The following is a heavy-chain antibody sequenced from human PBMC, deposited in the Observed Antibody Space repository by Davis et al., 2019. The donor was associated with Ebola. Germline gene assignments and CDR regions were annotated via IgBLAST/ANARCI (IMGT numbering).Heavy chain of an antibody. CDR1: GDSVSGNSGA. D-gene: IGHD3-3*01. CDR3: TRGWGRSGFDI. CDR2: TYYSSRWYN. J-gene: IGHJ3*02. V-gene: IGHV6-1*01. Sequence: PSETLSLTCAISGDSVSGNSGAWNWIRQSPSRGLEWLGRTYYSSRWYNDYSVSVKSRITINPDTSKNQFSLQLNSVTPEDTAAYYCTRGWGRSGFDIWGHGTMVTVSS.